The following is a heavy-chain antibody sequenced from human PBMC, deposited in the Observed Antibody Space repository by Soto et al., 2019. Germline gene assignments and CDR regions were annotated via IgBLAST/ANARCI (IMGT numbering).Heavy chain of an antibody. CDR1: GYTFTSYD. V-gene: IGHV1-8*01. D-gene: IGHD2-15*01. J-gene: IGHJ6*03. CDR2: MNPNSGNT. Sequence: GASVKVSCKASGYTFTSYDINWVRQATGQGLEWMGWMNPNSGNTGYAQKFQGRVTMTRNTSISTAYMELSSLRSEDTAVYYCARGTAAHHCSGGSCYSGVVSYYYYYYMDVWGKGTTVTVSS. CDR3: ARGTAAHHCSGGSCYSGVVSYYYYYYMDV.